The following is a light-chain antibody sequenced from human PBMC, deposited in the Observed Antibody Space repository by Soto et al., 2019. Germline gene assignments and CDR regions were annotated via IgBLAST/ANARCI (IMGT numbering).Light chain of an antibody. J-gene: IGKJ1*01. CDR1: QSVSSY. Sequence: EIVLTQSPATLSLSPGERATLSFRSSQSVSSYLAWYQQKPGQAPRLLIYSASTRATGIPARFSGSGSGTEFTLTISSLQYEDFAVYYCQQYNKWPPWTFGQGTKVDIK. CDR3: QQYNKWPPWT. V-gene: IGKV3-15*01. CDR2: SAS.